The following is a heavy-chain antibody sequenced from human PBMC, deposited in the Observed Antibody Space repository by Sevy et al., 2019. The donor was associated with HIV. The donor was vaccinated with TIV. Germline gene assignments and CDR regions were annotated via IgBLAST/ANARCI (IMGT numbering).Heavy chain of an antibody. J-gene: IGHJ4*02. CDR2: ISGLNNYL. V-gene: IGHV3-21*01. CDR3: ARDTIAVADY. Sequence: GGYLRLSCAASGFTFSSYSMNWVRQAPGKGLEWVSYISGLNNYLYYADSVKGRFTISRDNAKNSLYLQMNSLRAEDTAVYYCARDTIAVADYWGQGTLVTVSS. D-gene: IGHD6-19*01. CDR1: GFTFSSYS.